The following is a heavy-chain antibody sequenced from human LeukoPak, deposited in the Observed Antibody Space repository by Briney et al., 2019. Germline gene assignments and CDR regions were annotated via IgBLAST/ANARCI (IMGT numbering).Heavy chain of an antibody. CDR2: IYYGGGT. CDR3: ARHAHYYDSSGYFVYYFDY. D-gene: IGHD3-22*01. V-gene: IGHV4-59*08. CDR1: GGSISRYY. J-gene: IGHJ4*02. Sequence: AETLSLTCTVSGGSISRYYWSWIPQPPGKGLECIGDIYYGGGTNYNHSLKSRVSISVDLSKNQFSLKLSSVTAADTAVYYCARHAHYYDSSGYFVYYFDYWGQGTLVTVSS.